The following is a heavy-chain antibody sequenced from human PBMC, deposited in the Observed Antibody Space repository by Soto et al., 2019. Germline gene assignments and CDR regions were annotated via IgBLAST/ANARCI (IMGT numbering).Heavy chain of an antibody. D-gene: IGHD2-8*01. Sequence: SVKVSCKASGYTFTSYAMHWVRQAPGQRLEWLGGIIPIFGTANYAQKFQGRVTITADESTSTAYMELSSLRSEDTAVYYCARRLGYCTNGVCSYNWFDPWGQGTLVTVSS. CDR1: GYTFTSYA. CDR2: IIPIFGTA. CDR3: ARRLGYCTNGVCSYNWFDP. J-gene: IGHJ5*02. V-gene: IGHV1-69*13.